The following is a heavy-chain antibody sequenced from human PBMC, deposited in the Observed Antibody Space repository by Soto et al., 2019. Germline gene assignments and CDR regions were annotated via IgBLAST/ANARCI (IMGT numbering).Heavy chain of an antibody. CDR2: IYYSGST. V-gene: IGHV4-59*08. J-gene: IGHJ3*02. CDR3: VGWLTWDDAFDI. D-gene: IGHD6-19*01. CDR1: GGSISSYS. Sequence: SETLSLTCTVSGGSISSYSWSWIRQPPGKGLEWIGYIYYSGSTNYNPSLKSRVTISVDTSKNQFSLKLSSVTAADTAVYYCVGWLTWDDAFDIWGQGTMVTVSS.